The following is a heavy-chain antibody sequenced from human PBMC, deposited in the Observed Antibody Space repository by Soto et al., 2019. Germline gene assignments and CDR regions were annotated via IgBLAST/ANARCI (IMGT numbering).Heavy chain of an antibody. CDR1: GYSCTSYW. CDR2: IYPGDSAT. D-gene: IGHD3-10*01. CDR3: ARHGPLYGSGRYYNVLPPYYYGMDV. V-gene: IGHV5-51*01. J-gene: IGHJ6*02. Sequence: GESLKISCKASGYSCTSYWIGWVRQMPGKGLEWMGIIYPGDSATRYSPSFQGQVTISADKSISTAYLQWSSLKASDTAMYYCARHGPLYGSGRYYNVLPPYYYGMDVWGQGTTVTVSS.